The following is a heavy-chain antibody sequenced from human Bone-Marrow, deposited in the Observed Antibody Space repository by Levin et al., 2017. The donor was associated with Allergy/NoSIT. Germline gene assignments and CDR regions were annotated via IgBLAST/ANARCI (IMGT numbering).Heavy chain of an antibody. CDR3: AREGPTTPLTKSANYFDY. Sequence: PSETLSLTCLVSGGSVRGPDYFWTWIRQSPGKGLEWIGYIHYSGSTKYNPSLKSRVTISLDTSKSQFSLKLTSVTPADTAVYYCAREGPTTPLTKSANYFDYWGQGALVAVSS. V-gene: IGHV4-61*08. J-gene: IGHJ4*02. D-gene: IGHD1-1*01. CDR1: GGSVRGPDYF. CDR2: IHYSGST.